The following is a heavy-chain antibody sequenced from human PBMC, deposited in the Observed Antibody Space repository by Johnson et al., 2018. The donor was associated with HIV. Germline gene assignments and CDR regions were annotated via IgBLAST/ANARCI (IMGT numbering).Heavy chain of an antibody. CDR2: IGGSGGTK. CDR1: GFPFSTYA. V-gene: IGHV3-23*04. J-gene: IGHJ3*02. D-gene: IGHD6-19*01. CDR3: ARERVAVTGPTRAFDI. Sequence: VQLVESGGSVVPPGRSLRLSCAASGFPFSTYAMTWVRQAPGRGLAWVSTIGGSGGTKYYADPVKGRFTISRDNSKNTLHLQMNRLRPEDTAVYYCARERVAVTGPTRAFDIWGQGTMVIVSS.